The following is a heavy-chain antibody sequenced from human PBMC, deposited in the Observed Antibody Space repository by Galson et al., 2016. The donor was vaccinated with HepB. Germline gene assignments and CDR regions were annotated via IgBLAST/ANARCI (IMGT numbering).Heavy chain of an antibody. J-gene: IGHJ6*02. CDR3: AREIGGRGKYSQYNYYGMDV. Sequence: SLRLSCAASGFNFYTYWMSWVRQAPGKGLEWVANIKQDGSEKHYVDSVKGRFTISRDNAKNSLCLQMNSLRAEDTAVYYCAREIGGRGKYSQYNYYGMDVWGQGTTVTVSS. V-gene: IGHV3-7*03. D-gene: IGHD3-16*01. CDR1: GFNFYTYW. CDR2: IKQDGSEK.